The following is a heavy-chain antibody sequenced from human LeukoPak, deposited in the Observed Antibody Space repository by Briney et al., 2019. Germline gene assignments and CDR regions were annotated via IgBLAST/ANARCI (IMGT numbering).Heavy chain of an antibody. CDR2: INSDGSST. D-gene: IGHD1-26*01. CDR1: VFTFSIYW. CDR3: ARDGGSYPGDLDY. Sequence: GGSLRLSCAASVFTFSIYWMHWGRQAPGKGRGWVSRINSDGSSTSYADSVKGRFTISIDNAKNTLYLQMNSLRAEDTAVYYCARDGGSYPGDLDYWGQGPLVTVSS. J-gene: IGHJ4*02. V-gene: IGHV3-74*01.